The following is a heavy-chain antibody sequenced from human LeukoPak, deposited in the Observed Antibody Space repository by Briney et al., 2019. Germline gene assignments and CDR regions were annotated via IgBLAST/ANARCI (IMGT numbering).Heavy chain of an antibody. Sequence: PGGSLRLSCAASGFTFSSYAMSWVRQARGKGLEWVSAISGSGGSTYYADSVKGRFTISRDNSKNTLYLQMNSLRAEDTAVYYCAKDLYDSSSYYYGFFDYWGQGTLVTVSS. CDR3: AKDLYDSSSYYYGFFDY. J-gene: IGHJ4*02. CDR2: ISGSGGST. D-gene: IGHD3-22*01. CDR1: GFTFSSYA. V-gene: IGHV3-23*01.